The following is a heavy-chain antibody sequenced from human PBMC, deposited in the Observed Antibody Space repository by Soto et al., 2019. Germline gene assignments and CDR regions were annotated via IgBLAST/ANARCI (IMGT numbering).Heavy chain of an antibody. V-gene: IGHV4-39*01. CDR1: GASIITDNYF. J-gene: IGHJ4*02. Sequence: SETLSLTFTVPGASIITDNYFWVWIRQSPRRGLELIGSISYSGRTYDNPSLQSRVTISIDASKNQFSLKLTSVTTADTAVYYCARRRASDYGGNHHPYYFDRWGQGALVTVSS. CDR2: ISYSGRT. CDR3: ARRRASDYGGNHHPYYFDR. D-gene: IGHD4-17*01.